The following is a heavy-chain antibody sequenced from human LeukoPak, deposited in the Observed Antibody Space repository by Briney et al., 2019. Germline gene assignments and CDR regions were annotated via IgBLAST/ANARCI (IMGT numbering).Heavy chain of an antibody. CDR1: GGSISSSSYY. CDR3: ARDDGIAAAGLFDY. Sequence: SETLSLTCTVSGGSISSSSYYWGWIRQPPGKGLEWIVSIYYSGSTYYNPSLKSRVTISVDTSKNQFSLKLSSVTAADTAVYYCARDDGIAAAGLFDYWGQGTLVTVSS. CDR2: IYYSGST. J-gene: IGHJ4*02. D-gene: IGHD6-13*01. V-gene: IGHV4-39*02.